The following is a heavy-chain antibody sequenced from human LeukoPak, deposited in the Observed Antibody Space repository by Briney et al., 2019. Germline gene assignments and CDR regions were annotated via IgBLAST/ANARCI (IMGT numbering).Heavy chain of an antibody. CDR1: GFTFSNAW. J-gene: IGHJ4*02. Sequence: GGSLRLSCAASGFTFSNAWMSWVRQAPGKGLEWVSAISGSGGSTYYADSVKGRFTISRDNSKNTLYLQMNSLRAEDTAVYYCAKERDIVATIFLDYWGQGTLVTVSS. CDR2: ISGSGGST. V-gene: IGHV3-23*01. D-gene: IGHD5-12*01. CDR3: AKERDIVATIFLDY.